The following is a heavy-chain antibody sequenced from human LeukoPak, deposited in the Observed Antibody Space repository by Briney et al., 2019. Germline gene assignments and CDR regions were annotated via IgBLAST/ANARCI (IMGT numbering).Heavy chain of an antibody. CDR1: GFTFSSYA. CDR2: ISGGGNST. D-gene: IGHD3-10*01. J-gene: IGHJ4*02. V-gene: IGHV3-23*01. Sequence: GGSLRLSCAASGFTFSSYAMSWVRQAPGKGLEWVSAISGGGNSTYYADSVKGRFTISRDNSKNTLYLQMNSLRAEDTAVYYCAKDSYAGYYGSGSYYFDYWGQGTLVTVSS. CDR3: AKDSYAGYYGSGSYYFDY.